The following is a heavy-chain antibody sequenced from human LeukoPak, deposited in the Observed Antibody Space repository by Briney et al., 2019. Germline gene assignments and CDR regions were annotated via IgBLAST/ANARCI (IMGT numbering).Heavy chain of an antibody. J-gene: IGHJ4*02. Sequence: ASVKVSCKASGYTFTSYDINWVRQATGQGLEWMGWMNPNSGNTGYAQKFQGRVTMTRNTSISTAYMELSRLRSDDTAVYYCARSFNWNDVFDYWGQGTLVTVSS. CDR2: MNPNSGNT. CDR1: GYTFTSYD. V-gene: IGHV1-8*01. CDR3: ARSFNWNDVFDY. D-gene: IGHD1-20*01.